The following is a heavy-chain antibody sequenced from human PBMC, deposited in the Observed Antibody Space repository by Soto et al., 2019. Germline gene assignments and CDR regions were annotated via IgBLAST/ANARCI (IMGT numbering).Heavy chain of an antibody. CDR3: ARQRCSSTSCYSRGSPLFDAFDI. CDR1: GYSFTSYW. Sequence: PGESLKISCKGSGYSFTSYWIGWVRQMPGKGLEWMGIIYPGDSDTRYSPSFQGQVTISADKSISTAYLQWSSLKASDTAMYYCARQRCSSTSCYSRGSPLFDAFDIWGQGTMVTVSS. J-gene: IGHJ3*02. V-gene: IGHV5-51*01. D-gene: IGHD2-2*01. CDR2: IYPGDSDT.